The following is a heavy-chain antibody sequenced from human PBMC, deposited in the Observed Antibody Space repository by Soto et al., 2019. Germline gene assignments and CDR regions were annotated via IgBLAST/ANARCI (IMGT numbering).Heavy chain of an antibody. CDR1: GYTFFTYD. Sequence: QVHLVQSGVEVKTPWASVKVSCQDSGYTFFTYDISWVRQAPGQGLEWMGWISTYSGDTKYAQKFQGRVTMTTDTSTTTAYLELRSLSSDDTAVDYCARHHGPTTSENWFDPWGQGTLVPVSS. CDR2: ISTYSGDT. J-gene: IGHJ5*02. D-gene: IGHD5-12*01. CDR3: ARHHGPTTSENWFDP. V-gene: IGHV1-18*01.